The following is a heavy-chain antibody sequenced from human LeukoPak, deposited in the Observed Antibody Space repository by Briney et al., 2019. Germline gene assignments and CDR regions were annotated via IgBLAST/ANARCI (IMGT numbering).Heavy chain of an antibody. CDR1: GFTFRNDA. CDR2: ISNDGSYK. J-gene: IGHJ5*02. V-gene: IGHV3-30-3*01. Sequence: GGSLRLSCAASGFTFRNDAIHWVRQAPGKGQEWVAVISNDGSYKYYADSVKGRFTISRDNSKNTLYLQMNSLRAEDTAVYYCAKGHREGWQWLVPSWFDPWGQGTLVTVSS. D-gene: IGHD6-19*01. CDR3: AKGHREGWQWLVPSWFDP.